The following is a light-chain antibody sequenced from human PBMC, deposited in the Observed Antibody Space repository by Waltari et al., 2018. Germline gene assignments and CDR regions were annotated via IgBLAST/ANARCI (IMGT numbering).Light chain of an antibody. J-gene: IGKJ4*01. V-gene: IGKV3-20*01. CDR1: QSVSRSY. CDR2: GAS. CDR3: QRYGSSPLT. Sequence: DIVLTQSPATLSLSPGERATLPCMASQSVSRSYLAWYQQKPGQAPRLLIYGASSRATGIPDSVSGSGSGTDFSLTISRLEPEYFAVYYCQRYGSSPLTFGGGTKVEIK.